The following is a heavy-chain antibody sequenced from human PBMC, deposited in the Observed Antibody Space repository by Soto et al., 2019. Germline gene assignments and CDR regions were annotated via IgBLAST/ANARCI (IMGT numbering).Heavy chain of an antibody. J-gene: IGHJ3*02. CDR1: GFSFTTYV. D-gene: IGHD1-26*01. CDR3: AKGLLAIVGTTLPRDAFNI. CDR2: ISHDGSYK. Sequence: GGSLRLSCAASGFSFTTYVMHWVRQAPGKGLEWVAVISHDGSYKYYGDAVKGRFTISRDTSKNAVYLEMNSLRPEDTAVYYCAKGLLAIVGTTLPRDAFNIWGQGTRVTVSS. V-gene: IGHV3-30*18.